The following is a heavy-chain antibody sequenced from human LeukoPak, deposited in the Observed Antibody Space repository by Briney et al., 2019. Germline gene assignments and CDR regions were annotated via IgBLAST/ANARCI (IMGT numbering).Heavy chain of an antibody. V-gene: IGHV1-18*01. CDR3: VRRLNYYDSSGYMDY. CDR1: GYTFTSYG. Sequence: ASVKVSCKASGYTFTSYGISWVRQAPGQGLEWMGWISAYNSNTNYAQKLQGRVTVTTDTSTSTAYMELRSLRSDDTAVYYCVRRLNYYDSSGYMDYWGQGTLVTVSS. J-gene: IGHJ4*02. CDR2: ISAYNSNT. D-gene: IGHD3-22*01.